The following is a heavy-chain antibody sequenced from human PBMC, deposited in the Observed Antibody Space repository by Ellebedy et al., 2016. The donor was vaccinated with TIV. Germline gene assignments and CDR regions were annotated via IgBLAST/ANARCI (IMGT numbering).Heavy chain of an antibody. CDR3: ARDNGIAVAKDAFDI. CDR1: GFTFSSYS. CDR2: ISSSSSYI. V-gene: IGHV3-21*01. D-gene: IGHD6-19*01. J-gene: IGHJ3*02. Sequence: GGSLRLSXAASGFTFSSYSMNWVRQAPGKGLEWVSSISSSSSYIYYADSVKGRFTISRDNAKNSLYLQMNSLRAEDTAVYYCARDNGIAVAKDAFDIWGQGTMVTVSS.